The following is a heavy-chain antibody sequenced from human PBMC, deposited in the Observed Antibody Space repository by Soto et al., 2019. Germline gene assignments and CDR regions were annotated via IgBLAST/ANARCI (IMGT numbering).Heavy chain of an antibody. D-gene: IGHD6-13*01. CDR3: ARGPSPLSSSWYDYYYYGMDV. CDR2: IYSGGST. V-gene: IGHV3-53*01. CDR1: GFTVSSNY. Sequence: GSLRLSCAASGFTVSSNYMSWVRQAPGKGLEWVSVIYSGGSTYYADSVKGRFTISRDNSKNTLYLQMNSLRAEDTAVYYCARGPSPLSSSWYDYYYYGMDVWGQGTTVTVSS. J-gene: IGHJ6*02.